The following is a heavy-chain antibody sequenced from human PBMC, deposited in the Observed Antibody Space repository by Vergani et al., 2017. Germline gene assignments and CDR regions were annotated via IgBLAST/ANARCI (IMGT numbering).Heavy chain of an antibody. CDR3: ASDTHSGQRADR. CDR2: IHYSENT. Sequence: QVQPQESGPGTVKSFANPFLNCSVSFDSIRNLHCNWIRQPPGKGLEWIGSIHYSENTNYNPSLKTRVTISVDTSKNQFSLTLTSVTAADTAVYYCASDTHSGQRADRWVQGILVT. V-gene: IGHV4-59*11. CDR1: FDSIRNLH. J-gene: IGHJ5*02. D-gene: IGHD6-19*01.